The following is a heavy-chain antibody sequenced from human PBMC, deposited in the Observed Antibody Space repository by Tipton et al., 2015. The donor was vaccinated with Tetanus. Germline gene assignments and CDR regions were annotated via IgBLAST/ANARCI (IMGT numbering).Heavy chain of an antibody. CDR2: INHSGST. D-gene: IGHD3-10*01. CDR1: GGSFSGYY. Sequence: QLVQSGAEVKPSETLSLTCAVYGGSFSGYYWSWLRQPPGKGLEWIGEINHSGSTNYNPSLKSRVTISEDTSKNQLSLKLSSVTAADTAVYYCARRQVGRGPFDYWGQGSRVTVSS. V-gene: IGHV4-34*01. CDR3: ARRQVGRGPFDY. J-gene: IGHJ4*02.